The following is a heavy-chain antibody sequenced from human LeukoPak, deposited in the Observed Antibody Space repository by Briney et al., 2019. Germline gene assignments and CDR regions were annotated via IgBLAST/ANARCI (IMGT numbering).Heavy chain of an antibody. J-gene: IGHJ4*02. CDR2: ITPSGST. D-gene: IGHD2-2*01. CDR1: GGSFSGFY. Sequence: SETLSLTCAVSGGSFSGFYYSWTRQPPGKGLEWIGEITPSGSTHYTPSLKSRVTISVGTSKNQFSLRLTSVTVADTAVYFCARAHTQYLDWGQGTLVTVSS. V-gene: IGHV4-34*01. CDR3: ARAHTQYLD.